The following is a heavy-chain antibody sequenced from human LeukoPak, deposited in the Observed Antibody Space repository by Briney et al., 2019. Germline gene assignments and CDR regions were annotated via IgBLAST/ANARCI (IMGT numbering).Heavy chain of an antibody. CDR3: ARVLAGTRVGMAFDI. D-gene: IGHD1-7*01. V-gene: IGHV3-21*01. Sequence: PGGSLRLPCAASGFTFITYSMNWVRQAPGKGLEWVSSISSSSSYTYYADSVKGRFTISRDNAKNSLYLQMNSLRAEDTAVYYCARVLAGTRVGMAFDIWGQGTMVTVSS. J-gene: IGHJ3*02. CDR1: GFTFITYS. CDR2: ISSSSSYT.